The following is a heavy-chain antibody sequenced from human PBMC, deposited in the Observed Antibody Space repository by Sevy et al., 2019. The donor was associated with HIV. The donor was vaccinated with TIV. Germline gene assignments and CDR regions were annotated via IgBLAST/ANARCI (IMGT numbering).Heavy chain of an antibody. V-gene: IGHV3-30-3*01. CDR2: VSKEGTNK. J-gene: IGHJ4*02. Sequence: GGSLRLSCEASGFTFTRDAFHWVRQAPGKGLEWVAVVSKEGTNKYYDDSGKGRFTISRDNSRNTLYLQMQSLRADDADVYFCARAPRSVPHWGSFDSWGQGTLVTVSS. D-gene: IGHD3-16*01. CDR3: ARAPRSVPHWGSFDS. CDR1: GFTFTRDA.